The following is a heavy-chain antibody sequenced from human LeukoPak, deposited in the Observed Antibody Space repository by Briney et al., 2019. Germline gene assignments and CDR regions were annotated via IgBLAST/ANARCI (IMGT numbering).Heavy chain of an antibody. CDR1: RGTFSSYA. CDR2: IIPIFGTA. J-gene: IGHJ3*02. V-gene: IGHV1-69*13. Sequence: GASVKVSCKASRGTFSSYAISWVRQAPGQRLEWMGGIIPIFGTANYAQKFQGRVTITADESTSTAYMELSSLRSEDTAVYYCATGQTGKTIVVVPAAVHEEDAFDIWGQGTMVTVSS. CDR3: ATGQTGKTIVVVPAAVHEEDAFDI. D-gene: IGHD2-2*01.